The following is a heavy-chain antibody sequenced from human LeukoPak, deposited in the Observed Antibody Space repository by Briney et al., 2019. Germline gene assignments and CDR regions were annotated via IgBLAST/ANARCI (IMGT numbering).Heavy chain of an antibody. J-gene: IGHJ4*02. Sequence: GGSLRLSCVASGLTFADAWMNWVRQAPGEGLDWVGRIASKTDGGATDYAAPVKGRFTISRDDSKNTLNLQMNSLKTEDTAVYYCTTGIRGDWGQGTLVTVSS. CDR3: TTGIRGD. CDR2: IASKTDGGAT. D-gene: IGHD3-10*01. V-gene: IGHV3-15*07. CDR1: GLTFADAW.